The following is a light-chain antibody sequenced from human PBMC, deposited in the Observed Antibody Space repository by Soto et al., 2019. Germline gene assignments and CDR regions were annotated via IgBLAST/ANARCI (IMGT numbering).Light chain of an antibody. CDR2: TAS. J-gene: IGKJ4*01. CDR1: QSISSY. Sequence: DIPMTQSPSSLSASVGDRVTITCRASQSISSYLNWYQQKPGKAPKLLIYTASSLQSGVPSRFSGSGSGIDFTLTISILQPEDFATYYCQQTYSIPLTFGGGTKVEIK. CDR3: QQTYSIPLT. V-gene: IGKV1-39*01.